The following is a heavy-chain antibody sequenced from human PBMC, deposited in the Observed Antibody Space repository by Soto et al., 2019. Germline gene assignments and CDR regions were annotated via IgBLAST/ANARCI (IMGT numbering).Heavy chain of an antibody. Sequence: PGGSLRLSCAASGFTFSSYAMSWVRQAPGKGLEWVSAISGSGGSTYYADSVKGRFTISRDNSKNTLYLQMNSLRAEDTAVYYCAKDLSGYYDSSGYFTYWGQGTLVTVSS. CDR2: ISGSGGST. J-gene: IGHJ4*02. CDR1: GFTFSSYA. V-gene: IGHV3-23*01. D-gene: IGHD3-22*01. CDR3: AKDLSGYYDSSGYFTY.